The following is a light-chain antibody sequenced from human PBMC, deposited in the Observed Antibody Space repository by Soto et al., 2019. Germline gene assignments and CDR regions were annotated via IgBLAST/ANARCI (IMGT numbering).Light chain of an antibody. J-gene: IGKJ1*01. CDR2: GAF. CDR3: QQYGSSPRT. V-gene: IGKV3-20*01. Sequence: VIKRSPATLSLYPGERVTLSCRASQSVGGDVAWYQQKPGQATRLLIYGAFKRATGIPDRFSGSGSGTDFTPTISRMEPEDFAVYCCQQYGSSPRTFGQVTKVDIK. CDR1: QSVGGD.